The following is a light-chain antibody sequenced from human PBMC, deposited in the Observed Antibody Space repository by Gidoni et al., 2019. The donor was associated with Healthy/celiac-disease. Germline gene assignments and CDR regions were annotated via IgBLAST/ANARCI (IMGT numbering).Light chain of an antibody. CDR1: QSISSY. J-gene: IGKJ1*01. CDR2: AAS. V-gene: IGKV1-39*01. Sequence: DIQMTPSPSSLSASVGDRVTITCQTSQSISSYLNLYQQKPGKAPKLLIYAASSLQSGVPSRCSGSGSGTDFTLTISSLHPEDFATYYCQRNCSTPRTFGQGTKVEIK. CDR3: QRNCSTPRT.